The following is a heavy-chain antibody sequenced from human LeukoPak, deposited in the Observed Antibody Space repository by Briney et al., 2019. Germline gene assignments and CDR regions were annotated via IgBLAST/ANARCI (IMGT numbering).Heavy chain of an antibody. D-gene: IGHD2-15*01. J-gene: IGHJ6*04. CDR2: IIPIFGTA. CDR1: GGTFSSYA. V-gene: IGHV1-69*06. Sequence: SVKVSCKASGGTFSSYAISWVRQAPGQGLEWMGGIIPIFGTANHAQKFQGRVTITADKSTSTAYMELSSLRSEDTAVYYCARTCALSGGSCYSVYYYYGMDVWGKGTTVTVSS. CDR3: ARTCALSGGSCYSVYYYYGMDV.